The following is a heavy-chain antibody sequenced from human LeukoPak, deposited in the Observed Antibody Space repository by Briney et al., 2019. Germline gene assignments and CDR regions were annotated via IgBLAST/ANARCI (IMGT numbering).Heavy chain of an antibody. CDR3: ARVREATIAPLFDY. CDR2: IYYSGST. CDR1: GDPISSGDYY. V-gene: IGHV4-31*03. Sequence: PSETLSLTCTVSGDPISSGDYYWTWIRQHPGKGLEWIGCIYYSGSTYYNLSLKSRVIISADTSKNHFSLKLSSVTAADTAVYYCARVREATIAPLFDYWGQGILVTVSS. D-gene: IGHD6-13*01. J-gene: IGHJ4*02.